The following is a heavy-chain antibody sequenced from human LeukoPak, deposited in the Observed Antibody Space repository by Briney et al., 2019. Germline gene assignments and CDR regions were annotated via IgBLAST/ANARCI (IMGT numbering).Heavy chain of an antibody. D-gene: IGHD3-3*01. J-gene: IGHJ4*02. CDR1: GFTFSSYA. CDR3: ATDRGWRTSGYYLYYFEY. CDR2: IKHDGSEK. Sequence: PGGSLRLSCAASGFTFSSYAMSWVRQAPGKGLEWVACIKHDGSEKYYVNSVRGRFTISRDNTKNLLYLQMSSLRAEDTAVYYCATDRGWRTSGYYLYYFEYWGQGTLVTFSS. V-gene: IGHV3-7*01.